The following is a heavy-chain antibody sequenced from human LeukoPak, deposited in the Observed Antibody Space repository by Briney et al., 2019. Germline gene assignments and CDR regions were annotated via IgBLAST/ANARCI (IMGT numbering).Heavy chain of an antibody. CDR2: IHSDGSS. CDR1: EFPVSSNY. CDR3: ARGLGDEGDWFDP. V-gene: IGHV3-53*01. J-gene: IGHJ5*02. Sequence: GGSLRLSCAASEFPVSSNYMSRVRQAPGKGLEWVSVIHSDGSSYYADSVKGRFTIFRDISKNTVYLQVNSLRAEDTAVYYCARGLGDEGDWFDPWGQGTLVTVSS. D-gene: IGHD2-21*01.